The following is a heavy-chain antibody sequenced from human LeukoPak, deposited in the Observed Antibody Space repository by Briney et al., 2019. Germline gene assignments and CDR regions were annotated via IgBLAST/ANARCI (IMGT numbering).Heavy chain of an antibody. D-gene: IGHD1-26*01. J-gene: IGHJ4*02. CDR2: IYYSGST. V-gene: IGHV4-59*08. CDR3: AGHGASGTYYSPFDY. Sequence: SETLSLTCTVSGGSISSLYWSWIRQPPGKGLEWIGNIYYSGSTNYSPSLKSRVTISVDTSKNQFSLKLSSVTAADTAVYYCAGHGASGTYYSPFDYWGQGTPVTVSS. CDR1: GGSISSLY.